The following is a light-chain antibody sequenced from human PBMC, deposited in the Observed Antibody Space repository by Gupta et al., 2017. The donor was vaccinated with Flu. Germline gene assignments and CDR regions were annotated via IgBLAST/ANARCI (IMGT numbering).Light chain of an antibody. CDR1: TGSIDSKS. V-gene: IGLV6-57*03. CDR3: QDVNDNAWV. Sequence: FMLTQPHSVSEAAGKTVTISCTRNTGSIDSKSVQWYQQRPGSAPTTVIYDDYQRPPGVPERFSGSNYGSSTSVTITMAEVEAEDEYYYYCQDVNDNAWVFGGGTKMTVL. CDR2: DDY. J-gene: IGLJ3*02.